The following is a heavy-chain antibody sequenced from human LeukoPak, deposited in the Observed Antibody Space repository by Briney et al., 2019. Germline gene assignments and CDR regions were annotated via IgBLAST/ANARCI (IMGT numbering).Heavy chain of an antibody. CDR2: INHSGST. CDR3: ARAGYSSSWSNFDY. V-gene: IGHV4-34*01. D-gene: IGHD6-13*01. Sequence: SETLSLTCAVYGGSLSGYYWSWIRQPPGKGLEWIGEINHSGSTNYNPSLKSRVTISVDTSKNQFSLKLSSVTAADTAVYYCARAGYSSSWSNFDYWGQGTLVTVSS. J-gene: IGHJ4*02. CDR1: GGSLSGYY.